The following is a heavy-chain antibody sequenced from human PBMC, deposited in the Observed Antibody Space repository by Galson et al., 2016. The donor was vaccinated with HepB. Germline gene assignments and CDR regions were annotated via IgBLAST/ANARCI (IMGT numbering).Heavy chain of an antibody. CDR3: ARPGGVEPPDV. D-gene: IGHD3-16*01. J-gene: IGHJ6*04. V-gene: IGHV3-21*01. CDR1: GFTFSSYS. CDR2: ISHSSTYV. Sequence: SLRLSCAASGFTFSSYSMNWVRQAPGKGLEWVSTISHSSTYVFYADSVKGRSTIPRDNAKNSRYLQMNSLRAEDTAVYYCARPGGVEPPDVWGKGTTVTVSS.